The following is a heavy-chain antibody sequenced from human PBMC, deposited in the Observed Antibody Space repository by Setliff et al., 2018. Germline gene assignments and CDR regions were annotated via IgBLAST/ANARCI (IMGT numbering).Heavy chain of an antibody. J-gene: IGHJ6*03. D-gene: IGHD3-16*01. CDR1: GGTFSSYA. V-gene: IGHV1-69*10. CDR2: IIPILGIA. CDR3: ATEGAYYDSHSHMDV. Sequence: SVKVSCKASGGTFSSYAISWVRQAPGQGLEWMGGIIPILGIANYAQKFQDRVAITADESATTVYMEMNSLSHDDTAVYYCATEGAYYDSHSHMDVWGKGTTVTVSS.